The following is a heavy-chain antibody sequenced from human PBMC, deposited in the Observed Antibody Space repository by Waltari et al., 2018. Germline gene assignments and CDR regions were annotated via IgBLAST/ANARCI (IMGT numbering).Heavy chain of an antibody. CDR1: GYIFTTYG. D-gene: IGHD1-26*01. J-gene: IGHJ4*02. CDR3: ARGGGTFSKPQYFDS. V-gene: IGHV7-4-1*02. CDR2: INTNTGNP. Sequence: QVQLVQSGSEVKKSGASVKVSCKASGYIFTTYGINWVRQAPGQGLEWMGWINTNTGNPMYVQGFTGRYVFSLDTSVRTAYLQISSLKAEDSGIYYCARGGGTFSKPQYFDSWGQGTRVTVSS.